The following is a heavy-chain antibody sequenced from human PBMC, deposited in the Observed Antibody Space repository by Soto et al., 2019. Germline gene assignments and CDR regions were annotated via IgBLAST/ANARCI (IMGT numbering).Heavy chain of an antibody. V-gene: IGHV1-2*02. CDR3: ARDLTVVVPATIVRRGGYYYGMDV. D-gene: IGHD2-2*02. Sequence: ASVKVSCKASGYTFTAYYIHWVRQAPGQGLEWMGWINPNSGGTNYAQKFQGRVTMTRDTSISTAYMELSRLRSDDTAVYYCARDLTVVVPATIVRRGGYYYGMDVWGQGTTVTVSS. CDR1: GYTFTAYY. CDR2: INPNSGGT. J-gene: IGHJ6*02.